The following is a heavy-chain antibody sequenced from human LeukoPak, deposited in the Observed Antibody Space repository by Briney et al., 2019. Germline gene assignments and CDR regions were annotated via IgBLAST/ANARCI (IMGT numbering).Heavy chain of an antibody. J-gene: IGHJ2*01. D-gene: IGHD6-6*01. CDR3: ARVTYSTSSRQPNWYFDL. CDR1: AFTFSLYS. Sequence: GGSLRLSCAASAFTFSLYSMNWVRQAPGKGLEWVSSISTSSYYIYYADSVKGRFTISRDNAKNSLYLQMNSLRAEDTAVYYCARVTYSTSSRQPNWYFDLWGRGTLVTVSS. V-gene: IGHV3-21*01. CDR2: ISTSSYYI.